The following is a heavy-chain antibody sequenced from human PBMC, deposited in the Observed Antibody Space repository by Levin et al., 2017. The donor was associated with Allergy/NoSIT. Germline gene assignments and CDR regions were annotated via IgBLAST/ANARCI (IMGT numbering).Heavy chain of an antibody. CDR3: ASPPLGYSSGWGCFQH. CDR1: GGSISSSSYY. V-gene: IGHV4-39*07. CDR2: IYYSGST. Sequence: SQTLSLTCTVSGGSISSSSYYWGWIRQPPGKGLEWIGSIYYSGSTYYNPSLRSRVAISLDTSKNQFSLKLSSVTAADTAVYYCASPPLGYSSGWGCFQHWGQGTLVTVSS. J-gene: IGHJ1*01. D-gene: IGHD6-19*01.